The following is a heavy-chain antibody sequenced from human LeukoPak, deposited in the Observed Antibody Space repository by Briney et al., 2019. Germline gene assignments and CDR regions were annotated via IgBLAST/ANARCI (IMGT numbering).Heavy chain of an antibody. J-gene: IGHJ6*03. Sequence: PSETLSLTCTVSGGSISSSSYYWGWIRQPPGKGLEWIGSIYYSGSTYYNPSLKSRVTISVDTSKNQFSLKLSSVTAADTAVYYCARVGSYGAQIRGYYYMDVWGKGTTVTVSS. CDR1: GGSISSSSYY. CDR2: IYYSGST. CDR3: ARVGSYGAQIRGYYYMDV. V-gene: IGHV4-39*07. D-gene: IGHD5-18*01.